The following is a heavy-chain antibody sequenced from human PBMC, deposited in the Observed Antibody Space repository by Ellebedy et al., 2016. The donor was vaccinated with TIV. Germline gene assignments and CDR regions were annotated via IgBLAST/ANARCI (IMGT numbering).Heavy chain of an antibody. V-gene: IGHV1-8*01. J-gene: IGHJ6*03. D-gene: IGHD5-18*01. CDR2: VNPNSGYT. Sequence: ASVKVSXKASGYTFTSYDIHWVRQAPGQGLEWMGWVNPNSGYTGYAQMFQGRVTMTRNTSINTAYMELRSLRSDDTAVYYCGTPMVGDFSYYYMDVWGKGTTSPSP. CDR3: GTPMVGDFSYYYMDV. CDR1: GYTFTSYD.